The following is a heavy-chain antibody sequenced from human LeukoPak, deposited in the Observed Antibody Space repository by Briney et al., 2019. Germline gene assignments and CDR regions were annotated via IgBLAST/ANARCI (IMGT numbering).Heavy chain of an antibody. D-gene: IGHD3-9*01. CDR3: ARGDYDILTGYYGYSEGYYFDY. CDR1: GGTFSSYA. J-gene: IGHJ4*02. CDR2: IIPILGIA. V-gene: IGHV1-69*04. Sequence: GASVKVSCKASGGTFSSYAISWVRQAPGQGLEWMGRIIPILGIANYAQKFQGRVTITADKSTSTAYMELSSLRSEDTAVYYCARGDYDILTGYYGYSEGYYFDYWGQGTLVTVSS.